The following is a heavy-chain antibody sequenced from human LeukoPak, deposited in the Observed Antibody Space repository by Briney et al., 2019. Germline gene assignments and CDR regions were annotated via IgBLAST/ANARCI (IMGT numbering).Heavy chain of an antibody. V-gene: IGHV4-4*07. CDR2: IYTSGST. CDR1: SGSLSSYY. CDR3: ARDSTSGWPLFDY. J-gene: IGHJ4*02. D-gene: IGHD6-19*01. Sequence: KPSETLSLTCTVPSGSLSSYYWGWIRQPAREGLEWIGRIYTSGSTNYNPSLKSRVTMSVGTSKNQFSLKLSSVTAADTAVYYCARDSTSGWPLFDYWGQGILVTVSS.